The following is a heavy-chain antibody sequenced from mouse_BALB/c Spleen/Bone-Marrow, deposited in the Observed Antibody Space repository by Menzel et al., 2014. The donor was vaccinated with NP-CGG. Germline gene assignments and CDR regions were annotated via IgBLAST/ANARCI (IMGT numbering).Heavy chain of an antibody. CDR3: AREDVTTVVEMDY. CDR1: GYTFSSYW. Sequence: QVQLQQSGAELMKPGASVKISCKATGYTFSSYWIERVKQRPGHGLEWIGEILPGSGNTNYNEKFKGKATFTADTSSNTAYMQLSSLTSEDSAVYYCAREDVTTVVEMDYWGQGTSVTVSS. CDR2: ILPGSGNT. V-gene: IGHV1-9*01. D-gene: IGHD1-1*01. J-gene: IGHJ4*01.